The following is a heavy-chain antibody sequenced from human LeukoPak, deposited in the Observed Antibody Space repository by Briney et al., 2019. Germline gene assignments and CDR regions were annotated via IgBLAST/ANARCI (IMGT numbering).Heavy chain of an antibody. CDR3: EGTYYYDSSDDY. J-gene: IGHJ4*02. CDR2: ISGSGTST. Sequence: PAGSLRLSCAASGFTFRSYAMSWVRQAPGKGLEWFLAISGSGTSTCYADSVKGRFTISRDNSKNTLYLQMNSLRAEDTAVYYCEGTYYYDSSDDYWGQGTLVTVSS. V-gene: IGHV3-23*01. CDR1: GFTFRSYA. D-gene: IGHD3-22*01.